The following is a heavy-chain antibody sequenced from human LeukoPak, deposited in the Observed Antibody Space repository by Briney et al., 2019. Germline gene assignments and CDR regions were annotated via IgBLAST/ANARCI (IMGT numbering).Heavy chain of an antibody. J-gene: IGHJ5*02. CDR1: GGTFSSYA. V-gene: IGHV1-69*05. CDR2: IIPIFGTA. CDR3: ARELAAAGPVWFDP. D-gene: IGHD6-13*01. Sequence: ASVKVSCKASGGTFSSYAISWVRQAPGQGLAWMGGIIPIFGTANYAQKFQGRVTITTDESTSTAYMELSSLRSEDTAVYYCARELAAAGPVWFDPWGQGTLVTVSS.